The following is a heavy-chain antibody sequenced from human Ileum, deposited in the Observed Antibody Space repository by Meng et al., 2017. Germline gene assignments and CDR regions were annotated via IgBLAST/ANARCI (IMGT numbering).Heavy chain of an antibody. CDR3: ARSSTSPASYFFDY. J-gene: IGHJ4*02. CDR2: IYYSGST. D-gene: IGHD6-6*01. CDR1: GGSVSSGCYY. Sequence: QGPLQAAAPGLGGPSEDLSLACTVSGGSVSSGCYYWSWIRQPPGKGLEWIGHIYYSGSTNYNPSLKSRVTISVDMSKNQFSLKLNSVTAADTAIYFCARSSTSPASYFFDYWGQGTLVTVFS. V-gene: IGHV4-61*01.